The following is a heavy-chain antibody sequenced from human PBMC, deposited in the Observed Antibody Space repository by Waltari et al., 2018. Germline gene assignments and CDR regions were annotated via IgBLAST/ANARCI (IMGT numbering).Heavy chain of an antibody. CDR3: ARGEYDFAWGCSWDV. Sequence: QVQLVQSGAEVKKTGYSVKVSCKASGGTLSGYSIAWVGQAPGQGVEWVGALITILGKRDLAQKFQGRVSIATYESTDTAYMELSSLTNEDTGVYYCARGEYDFAWGCSWDVWGKGTTVTVSS. CDR1: GGTLSGYS. V-gene: IGHV1-69*05. J-gene: IGHJ6*04. D-gene: IGHD3-3*01. CDR2: LITILGKR.